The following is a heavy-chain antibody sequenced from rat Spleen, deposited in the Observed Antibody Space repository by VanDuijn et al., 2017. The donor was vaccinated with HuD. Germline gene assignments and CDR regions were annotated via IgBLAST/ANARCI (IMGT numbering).Heavy chain of an antibody. CDR2: INPGGFNT. J-gene: IGHJ2*01. CDR3: TRGYGFDY. D-gene: IGHD4-1*01. CDR1: GFTFDDYY. Sequence: EVQLVESGGGFVQPGRSMKLSCAASGFTFDDYYMAWVRQAPKKGLEWVASINPGGFNTYYRDSVKGRFTVSRDNSKSTLYLQVDSLRSEDTATYYCTRGYGFDYWGQGVMVTVSS. V-gene: IGHV5-25*01.